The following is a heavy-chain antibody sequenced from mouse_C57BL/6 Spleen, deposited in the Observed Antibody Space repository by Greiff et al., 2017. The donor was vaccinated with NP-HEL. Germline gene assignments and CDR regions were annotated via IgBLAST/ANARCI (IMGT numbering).Heavy chain of an antibody. CDR1: GFSFNTYA. Sequence: EVKLMESGGGLVQPKGSLKLSCAASGFSFNTYAMNWVRQAPGKGLEWVARIRSKSNNYATYYADSVKDRFTISRDDSESMLYLQMNNLKTEDTAMYYCVRQGYGSRYYFDYWGQGTTLTVSS. D-gene: IGHD1-1*01. CDR3: VRQGYGSRYYFDY. J-gene: IGHJ2*01. V-gene: IGHV10-1*01. CDR2: IRSKSNNYAT.